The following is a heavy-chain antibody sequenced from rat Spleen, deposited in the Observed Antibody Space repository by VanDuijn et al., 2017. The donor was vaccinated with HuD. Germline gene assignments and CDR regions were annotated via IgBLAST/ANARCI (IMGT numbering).Heavy chain of an antibody. J-gene: IGHJ2*01. CDR2: VGYDGSRT. CDR3: ARQEDYGGYSRDYFGY. D-gene: IGHD1-11*01. Sequence: EVQLVESGGGLVQPGRSMKLSCAASGFTFSAYYMAWVRQAPTKGLEWVASVGYDGSRTYYRDSVKGRFTISRDNAKSTLYLQISSLRSEDTATYYCARQEDYGGYSRDYFGYWGQGVVVTVSS. V-gene: IGHV5-22*01. CDR1: GFTFSAYY.